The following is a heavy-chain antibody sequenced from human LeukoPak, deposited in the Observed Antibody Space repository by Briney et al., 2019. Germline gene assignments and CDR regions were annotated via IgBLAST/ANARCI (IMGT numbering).Heavy chain of an antibody. D-gene: IGHD6-19*01. J-gene: IGHJ4*02. CDR2: INPNSGGT. CDR1: GYTFTGYY. CDR3: ARDWDIAVAFFDC. Sequence: GASVKVSCKASGYTFTGYYMHWVRQAPGQGLEWMGWINPNSGGTNYAQKFQGRVTTTRDTSISTAYMELSRLRSDDTAVYYCARDWDIAVAFFDCWGQGTLVTVSS. V-gene: IGHV1-2*02.